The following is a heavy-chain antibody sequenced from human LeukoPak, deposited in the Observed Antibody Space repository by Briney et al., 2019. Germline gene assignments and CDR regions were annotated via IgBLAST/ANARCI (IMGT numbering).Heavy chain of an antibody. J-gene: IGHJ4*02. D-gene: IGHD2-2*01. CDR1: GFTFSSYA. V-gene: IGHV4-4*07. Sequence: GSLRLSCAASGFTFSSYAMSWIRQPAGKGLEWIGRIYTSGSTNYNPSLKSRVTISVDTSKNQFSLKLSSVTAADTAVYYCARVVPALLYFDYWGQGTLVTVSS. CDR2: IYTSGST. CDR3: ARVVPALLYFDY.